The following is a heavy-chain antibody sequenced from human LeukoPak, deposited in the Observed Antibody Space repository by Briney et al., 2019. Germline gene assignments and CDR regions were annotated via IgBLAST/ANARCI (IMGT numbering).Heavy chain of an antibody. Sequence: SQTLSLTCTVSGGSISSGSYYWSWIRQPAGKGLEWIGRIYTSGGTNYNPSLKSRVTISVDTSKNQFSLKLSSVTAADTAVYYCAREAYYYDSSGYYDYWGQGTLVTVSS. V-gene: IGHV4-61*02. CDR1: GGSISSGSYY. D-gene: IGHD3-22*01. J-gene: IGHJ4*02. CDR2: IYTSGGT. CDR3: AREAYYYDSSGYYDY.